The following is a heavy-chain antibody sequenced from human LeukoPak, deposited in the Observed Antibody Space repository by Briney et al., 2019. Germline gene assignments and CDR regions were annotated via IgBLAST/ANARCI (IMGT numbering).Heavy chain of an antibody. CDR2: IYYTGVT. V-gene: IGHV4-59*08. CDR1: VGSISNYF. D-gene: IGHD2-2*01. CDR3: ARHGRRVTMSKFSRGIDQ. Sequence: SETLSLTCTVPVGSISNYFWSWIRRPPGKGLEGIGYIYYTGVTKSNPSLSRRVTISMDTSKNQSSLNLRSVTATDTAIYSCARHGRRVTMSKFSRGIDQWGQGTLVTVSS. J-gene: IGHJ4*02.